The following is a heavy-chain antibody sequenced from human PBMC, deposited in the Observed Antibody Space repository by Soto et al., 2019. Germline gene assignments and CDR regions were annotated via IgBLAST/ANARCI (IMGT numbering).Heavy chain of an antibody. Sequence: QVQLQESGPGLVKPSETLSLICTVSGVSIGTYYWSWIRQPPGKGLEWIGFIYDSGNTNHNPSLKSRVSMSVDTSKSQVSLKLSSVTAADTAVYYCARVKGGVNPEGAVDIWGQGTMVTVSS. D-gene: IGHD3-16*01. CDR1: GVSIGTYY. CDR3: ARVKGGVNPEGAVDI. V-gene: IGHV4-59*01. J-gene: IGHJ3*02. CDR2: IYDSGNT.